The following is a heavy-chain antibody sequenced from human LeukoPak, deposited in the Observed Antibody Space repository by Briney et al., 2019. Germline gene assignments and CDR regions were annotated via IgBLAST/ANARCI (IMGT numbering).Heavy chain of an antibody. J-gene: IGHJ5*02. CDR2: INPSGGST. CDR3: ATSFRAVNWFDP. V-gene: IGHV1-46*01. D-gene: IGHD3-10*01. CDR1: GYTFTRYY. Sequence: ASVKVSCKASGYTFTRYYMNWVRQAPGQGLEWMRIINPSGGSTNYAQKFQGRVTMTRDTSTSTIYMEVSSLRSEDTAVYYCATSFRAVNWFDPWGQGTLVTVSS.